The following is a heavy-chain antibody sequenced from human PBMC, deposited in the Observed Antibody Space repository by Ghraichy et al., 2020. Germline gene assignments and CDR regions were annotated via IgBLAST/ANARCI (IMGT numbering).Heavy chain of an antibody. CDR3: ARGGGYVFPEPMDV. CDR1: GGTFSSYA. Sequence: SVKVSCKASGGTFSSYAISWVRQAPGQGLEWMGGIIPIFGTANYAQKFQGRVTITADESTSTAYMELSSLRSEDTAVYYCARGGGYVFPEPMDVWGKGTTVTVSS. J-gene: IGHJ6*04. V-gene: IGHV1-69*13. CDR2: IIPIFGTA. D-gene: IGHD5-12*01.